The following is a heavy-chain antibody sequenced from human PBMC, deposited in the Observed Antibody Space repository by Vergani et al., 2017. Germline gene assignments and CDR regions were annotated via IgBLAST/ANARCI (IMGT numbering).Heavy chain of an antibody. CDR3: ARGIIKPGYMDV. Sequence: QVQLQQWGAGLLKPSETLSLTCAVYGGSFSGYYWSWIRQPPGKWLEWIGEINHSGSTNYNPSLKSRVTISVDTSKNQFSLKLSSVTAADTAVYYCARGIIKPGYMDVWGKGTTVTVSS. D-gene: IGHD2/OR15-2a*01. CDR2: INHSGST. J-gene: IGHJ6*03. CDR1: GGSFSGYY. V-gene: IGHV4-34*01.